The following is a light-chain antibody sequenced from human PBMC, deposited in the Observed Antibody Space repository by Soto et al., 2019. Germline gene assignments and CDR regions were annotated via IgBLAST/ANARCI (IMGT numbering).Light chain of an antibody. J-gene: IGLJ3*02. CDR3: ASWDDSLNGWV. V-gene: IGLV1-44*01. Sequence: QLVLTQSPSASGTPGQKVTISCSGGSSNVGSNAVNWFQQVPGTAPKIVIYSSSHRPPGVPDRVSASKSGTSAALVISGLQSEDEADYYCASWDDSLNGWVFGGGTKLTVL. CDR1: SSNVGSNA. CDR2: SSS.